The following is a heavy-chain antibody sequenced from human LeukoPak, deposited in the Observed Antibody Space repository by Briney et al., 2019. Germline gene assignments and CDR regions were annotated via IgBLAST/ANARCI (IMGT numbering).Heavy chain of an antibody. D-gene: IGHD3-9*01. CDR2: IIPIFGTA. Sequence: SVKVSCKASGGTFSSYAISWVRQAPGLGLEWMGRIIPIFGTANYAQKFQGRVTITTDESTSTAYMELSSLRSEDTAVYYCATDILTGYSDYWGQGTLVTVSS. CDR3: ATDILTGYSDY. J-gene: IGHJ4*02. CDR1: GGTFSSYA. V-gene: IGHV1-69*05.